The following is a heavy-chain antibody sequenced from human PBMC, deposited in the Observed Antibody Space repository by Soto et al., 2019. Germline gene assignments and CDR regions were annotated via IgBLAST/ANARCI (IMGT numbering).Heavy chain of an antibody. CDR1: GFTFSNAW. D-gene: IGHD3-10*01. J-gene: IGHJ4*02. Sequence: EVQLVESGGGLVKPGGSLRLSCAASGFTFSNAWMNWVRQAPGKGLEWVGRIKSKTDGGTTDYAAPVKGRFTISRDDSKNTLYLQMNSLKTEDTAVYYCTAGFWFGELSVDYWGQGTLVTVSS. V-gene: IGHV3-15*07. CDR2: IKSKTDGGTT. CDR3: TAGFWFGELSVDY.